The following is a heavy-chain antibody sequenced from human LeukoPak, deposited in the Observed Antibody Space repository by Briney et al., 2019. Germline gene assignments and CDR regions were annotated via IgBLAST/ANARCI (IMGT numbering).Heavy chain of an antibody. Sequence: PSQTLSLTCTVSGGSISSGSYYWSWIRQPAGKGLEWIGRIYTSGSTNYNPSLKRRVTISVDTSKNQFSLKLSSVTAADTAVYYCARDSDYWGQGTLVTVSS. CDR3: ARDSDY. V-gene: IGHV4-61*02. CDR1: GGSISSGSYY. CDR2: IYTSGST. J-gene: IGHJ4*02.